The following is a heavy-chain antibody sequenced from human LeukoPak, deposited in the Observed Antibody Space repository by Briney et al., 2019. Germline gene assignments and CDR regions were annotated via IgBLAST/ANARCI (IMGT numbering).Heavy chain of an antibody. Sequence: PGRSLRLSCAASGFTFSSYDMHWVRQAPGKGLEWVAIISYDGNNKYYAGSVKGRFTISRDNSKNTLYLQMNTLRVEDTAVYYCAKRNGFWGQGTLVTVSS. CDR2: ISYDGNNK. CDR3: AKRNGF. CDR1: GFTFSSYD. V-gene: IGHV3-30*18. D-gene: IGHD1-1*01. J-gene: IGHJ4*02.